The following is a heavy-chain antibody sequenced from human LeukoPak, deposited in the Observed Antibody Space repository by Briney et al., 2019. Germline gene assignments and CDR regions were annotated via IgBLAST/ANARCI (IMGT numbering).Heavy chain of an antibody. J-gene: IGHJ4*02. CDR1: GFTFSTYW. V-gene: IGHV3-30-3*01. CDR2: ISYDGSNK. D-gene: IGHD6-19*01. Sequence: PGGSLRLSCAASGFTFSTYWMSWVRQAPGKGLEWVAVISYDGSNKYYADSVKGRFTISRDNSKNTLYLQMNSLRAEDTAVYYCASAQWLEEYYFDYWGQGTLVTVSS. CDR3: ASAQWLEEYYFDY.